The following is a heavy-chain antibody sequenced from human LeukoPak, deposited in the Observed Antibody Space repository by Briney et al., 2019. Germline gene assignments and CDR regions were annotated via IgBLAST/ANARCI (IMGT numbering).Heavy chain of an antibody. CDR2: IFYSGST. CDR3: ASGPYPAAGTDHQFDY. Sequence: PSETLSLTCTVSGASISRYYWSWIRQPPGKGLEWIGYIFYSGSTLYNPSLQSRVTISVDTSKNQFSLKLTSVTAADTAVYYCASGPYPAAGTDHQFDYWGQGTLVTVSS. D-gene: IGHD6-13*01. J-gene: IGHJ4*02. V-gene: IGHV4-59*01. CDR1: GASISRYY.